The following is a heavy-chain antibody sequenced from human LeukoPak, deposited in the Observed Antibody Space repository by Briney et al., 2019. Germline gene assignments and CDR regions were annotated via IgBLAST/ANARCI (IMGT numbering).Heavy chain of an antibody. CDR1: GGSFNGYY. D-gene: IGHD4-23*01. J-gene: IGHJ6*02. Sequence: SETLSLTCAVYGGSFNGYYWSWIRQPPGKGLEWIGEINHSGSTNYNPSLKSRVTISVDTSKNQFSLKLSSVTAADTAVYYCAREYGGNSVYYYYAMDVWGQGTTVTVSS. V-gene: IGHV4-34*01. CDR2: INHSGST. CDR3: AREYGGNSVYYYYAMDV.